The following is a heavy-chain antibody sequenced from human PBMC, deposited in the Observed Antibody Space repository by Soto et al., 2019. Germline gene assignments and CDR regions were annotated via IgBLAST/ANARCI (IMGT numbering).Heavy chain of an antibody. J-gene: IGHJ5*02. CDR3: ARRSSGWYLLESNWFDP. D-gene: IGHD6-19*01. V-gene: IGHV5-51*01. CDR2: IYPGDSDT. CDR1: GYSFTSYW. Sequence: GESLKISCKGSGYSFTSYWIGWVRQMPGKGLEWMGIIYPGDSDTRYSPSFQGQVTISADKSISTAYLQWSSLKASDTAMYYCARRSSGWYLLESNWFDPWGQGTLVTVSS.